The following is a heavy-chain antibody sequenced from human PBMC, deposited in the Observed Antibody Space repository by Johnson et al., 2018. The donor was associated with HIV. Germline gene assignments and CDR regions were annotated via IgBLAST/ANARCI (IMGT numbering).Heavy chain of an antibody. CDR2: IFSGGST. D-gene: IGHD4-17*01. V-gene: IGHV3-66*01. Sequence: VQLVESGGGVVQPGRSLRLSCAASGFTVSSNYMSWVRQAPGKGLEWVSVIFSGGSTHYADSVKGRFTISRDKSKNTLYLQMNSLRAEDTAVYYCARERIYGDDAFDIWGQGTMVTVSS. CDR1: GFTVSSNY. CDR3: ARERIYGDDAFDI. J-gene: IGHJ3*02.